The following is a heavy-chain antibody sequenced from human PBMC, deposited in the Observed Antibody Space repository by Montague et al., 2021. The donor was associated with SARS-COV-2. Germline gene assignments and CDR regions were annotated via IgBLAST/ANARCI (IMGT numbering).Heavy chain of an antibody. CDR2: ISYSGST. CDR3: AASGRRGYSNPFHH. V-gene: IGHV4-31*03. J-gene: IGHJ4*02. Sequence: TLSLTCTVSGDSITSGGYFWNWIRQHLGKGLEYIGAISYSGSTYYKPSLTSRASISMDTSKNAFSLSLHSVTAADTAVYFCAASGRRGYSNPFHHCGRGSLVTVSS. CDR1: GDSITSGGYF. D-gene: IGHD4-11*01.